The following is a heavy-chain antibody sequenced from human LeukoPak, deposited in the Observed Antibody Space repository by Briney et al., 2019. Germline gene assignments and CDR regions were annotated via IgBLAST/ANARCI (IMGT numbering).Heavy chain of an antibody. CDR2: IYTSGST. CDR1: GGYISGYY. CDR3: ARLMTGATTAFDI. D-gene: IGHD1-7*01. V-gene: IGHV4-4*07. Sequence: SETLSLTCTVSGGYISGYYWSWIRQPAGKGLEWVGRIYTSGSTHYNPSLKSRVTMSVDTSKNQFSLNLSSVTAADTAVYYCARLMTGATTAFDIWGQGTMVTASS. J-gene: IGHJ3*02.